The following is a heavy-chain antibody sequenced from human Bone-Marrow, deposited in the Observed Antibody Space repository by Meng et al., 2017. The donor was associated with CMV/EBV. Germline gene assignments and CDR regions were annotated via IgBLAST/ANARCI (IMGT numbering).Heavy chain of an antibody. J-gene: IGHJ5*02. V-gene: IGHV1-3*01. Sequence: FTFTSYAVHWVRQARGQRLEWMGWVNAGNGNTIYSQKFQDRVTFTRDTSATTAYMELSSLRSEDTAVYYCAREGYCSSTNCPRWLDPWGQGTLVTVSS. D-gene: IGHD2-2*01. CDR2: VNAGNGNT. CDR1: FTFTSYA. CDR3: AREGYCSSTNCPRWLDP.